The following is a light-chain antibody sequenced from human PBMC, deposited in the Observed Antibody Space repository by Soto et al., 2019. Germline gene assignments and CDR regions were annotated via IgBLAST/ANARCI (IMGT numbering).Light chain of an antibody. CDR3: QHYNSYSTFA. CDR1: QSISSW. Sequence: EIQMTQSPSTLSASVGDRVTITCRASQSISSWLAWYQQKPGKAPKLLIYDASSLDSGVPSRFSGSGSGTEFALTISSLQPDYFATYYYQHYNSYSTFAFGPGTKVDIK. J-gene: IGKJ3*01. V-gene: IGKV1-5*01. CDR2: DAS.